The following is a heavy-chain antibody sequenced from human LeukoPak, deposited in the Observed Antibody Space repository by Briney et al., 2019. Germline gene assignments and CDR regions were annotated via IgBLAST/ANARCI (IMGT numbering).Heavy chain of an antibody. CDR1: GGSISSYY. CDR3: ARGSRGYSYGYDY. V-gene: IGHV4-59*08. J-gene: IGHJ4*02. Sequence: PSETLSLTCTVSGGSISSYYWSWIRQPPGKGLEWIGYIYYSGSTNYNPSLKSRVTISVDTSKNQFSLKLSSVTAAGTAVYYCARGSRGYSYGYDYWGQGTLVTVSS. D-gene: IGHD5-18*01. CDR2: IYYSGST.